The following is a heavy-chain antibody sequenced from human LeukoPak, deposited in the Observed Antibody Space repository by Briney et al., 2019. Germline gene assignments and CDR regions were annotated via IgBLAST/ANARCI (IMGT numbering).Heavy chain of an antibody. J-gene: IGHJ4*02. CDR1: GYSISSGYY. CDR3: ARGGTVWNFDY. D-gene: IGHD1-1*01. V-gene: IGHV4-38-2*02. CDR2: IYYSGST. Sequence: SETLSLTCTVSGYSISSGYYWGWIRQPPGKGLEWIGSIYYSGSTYYNPSLKSRVTISLDTSKNQFSLNLNSVTAADTAVYYCARGGTVWNFDYWGQGTLVTVSS.